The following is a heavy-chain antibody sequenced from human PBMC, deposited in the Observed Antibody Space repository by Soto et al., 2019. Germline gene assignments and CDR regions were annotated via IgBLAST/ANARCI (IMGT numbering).Heavy chain of an antibody. J-gene: IGHJ4*02. CDR3: TTVLFWGPLRYY. D-gene: IGHD3-16*01. CDR2: IKSKTDGETA. CDR1: GFSFKNAW. V-gene: IGHV3-15*01. Sequence: EVQLVESGGDLGKPGGSLRLSCAASGFSFKNAWMSWVRQAPGKGLEWVGRIKSKTDGETADYGVPVKGRFTISRDDSKSTMYLEINSLKTEDTAVYWCTTVLFWGPLRYYWGQGTQVTVSS.